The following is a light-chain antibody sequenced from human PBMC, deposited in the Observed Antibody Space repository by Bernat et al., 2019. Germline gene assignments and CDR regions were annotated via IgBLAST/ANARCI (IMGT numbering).Light chain of an antibody. CDR2: GTS. J-gene: IGKJ4*01. CDR1: QDIRND. Sequence: AIQMTQSPSSLSASIGDRVTITCRASQDIRNDLGWYQQKPGKAPKVLMYGTSILESGVPSRFSGSGSGTEFTLIIDSLQPDDTANYYCLQDSTYPLTFGGGTTVEVK. V-gene: IGKV1-6*01. CDR3: LQDSTYPLT.